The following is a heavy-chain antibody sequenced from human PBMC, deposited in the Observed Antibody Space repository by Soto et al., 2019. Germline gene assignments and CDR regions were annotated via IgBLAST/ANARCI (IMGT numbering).Heavy chain of an antibody. V-gene: IGHV3-66*01. CDR1: GFAVSDNY. Sequence: GGSLRLSCAASGFAVSDNYMNWVRQSPEKGLEWVSLIYSGGNTYYADSVKGRFSISRDNSKNTLYIQMSSLRAEDTGVYYCARGLSKRYMDVWGKGTTVTVSS. D-gene: IGHD6-25*01. CDR2: IYSGGNT. J-gene: IGHJ6*03. CDR3: ARGLSKRYMDV.